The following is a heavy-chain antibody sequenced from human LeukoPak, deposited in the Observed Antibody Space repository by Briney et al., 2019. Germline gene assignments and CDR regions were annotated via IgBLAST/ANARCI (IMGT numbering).Heavy chain of an antibody. D-gene: IGHD3-22*01. J-gene: IGHJ4*02. V-gene: IGHV1-69*05. CDR3: ATDYYDSSGSSGG. Sequence: CKASXGTXXSYAITWVRQAPGQGVEGMGRIIPIFGKANYEQKFQGRVKITTDEDTSTAYMELSSLRSEDTAVYYCATDYYDSSGSSGGWGQGTLVTVSS. CDR1: XGTXXSYA. CDR2: IIPIFGKA.